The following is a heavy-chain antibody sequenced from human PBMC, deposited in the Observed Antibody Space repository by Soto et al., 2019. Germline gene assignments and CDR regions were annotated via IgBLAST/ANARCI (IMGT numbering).Heavy chain of an antibody. V-gene: IGHV4-34*01. Sequence: TETLSLTCAVYGGSFSGYYWSWIRQPPGKGLEWIGEINHSGSTNYNPSLKSRVTISVDTSKNQFSLKLSSVTAADTAVYYCARGVRFLSWYYYYGMDVWGQGTTVTVSS. CDR2: INHSGST. CDR1: GGSFSGYY. CDR3: ARGVRFLSWYYYYGMDV. J-gene: IGHJ6*02. D-gene: IGHD3-3*01.